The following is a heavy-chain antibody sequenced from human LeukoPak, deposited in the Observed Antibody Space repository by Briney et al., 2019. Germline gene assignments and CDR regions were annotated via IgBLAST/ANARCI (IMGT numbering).Heavy chain of an antibody. CDR3: ARSASGYSYEK. V-gene: IGHV4-34*01. Sequence: PSETLSLTCAVYGGSFSGYYWSWIRQPPGKGLEWIGEINHSGSTNYNPSLKSRVTISVDTSKNQFSLKLSPVTAADTAVYYCARSASGYSYEKWGQGTLVTVSS. CDR1: GGSFSGYY. CDR2: INHSGST. J-gene: IGHJ4*02. D-gene: IGHD5-18*01.